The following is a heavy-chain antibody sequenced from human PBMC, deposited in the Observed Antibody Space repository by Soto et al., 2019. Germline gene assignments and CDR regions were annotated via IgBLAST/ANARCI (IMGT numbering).Heavy chain of an antibody. V-gene: IGHV1-69*02. J-gene: IGHJ5*02. Sequence: SVKVSCKASGGTFSSYTISCVRQAPGQGLEWMGRIIPILGIANYAQKFQGRVTITADKSTSTAYMELSSLRSEDTAVYYCARVESPYYYGSGSYQNNWFDPWGQGTLVTVSS. CDR1: GGTFSSYT. CDR2: IIPILGIA. D-gene: IGHD3-10*01. CDR3: ARVESPYYYGSGSYQNNWFDP.